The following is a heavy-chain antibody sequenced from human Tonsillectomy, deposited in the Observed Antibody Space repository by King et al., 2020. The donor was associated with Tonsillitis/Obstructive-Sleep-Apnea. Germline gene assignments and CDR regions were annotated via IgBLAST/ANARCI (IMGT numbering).Heavy chain of an antibody. V-gene: IGHV3-49*04. CDR1: GFTFGDYA. J-gene: IGHJ3*02. Sequence: LQLVESGGGLVQPGRSLRLSCTTSGFTFGDYAMTWVRQAPGKGLEWVGFIRSKAYGGTTEYAASVKGRFTISRDDSKSIAYLQMTSLKTEDTAMYYCTRASGDYYDSSGYYYVAFDIWGQGTMVTVSS. CDR3: TRASGDYYDSSGYYYVAFDI. CDR2: IRSKAYGGTT. D-gene: IGHD3-22*01.